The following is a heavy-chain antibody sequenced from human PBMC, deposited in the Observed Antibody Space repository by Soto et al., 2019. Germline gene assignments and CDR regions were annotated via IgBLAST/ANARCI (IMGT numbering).Heavy chain of an antibody. V-gene: IGHV4-31*03. J-gene: IGHJ4*02. CDR1: GGSISSGGYY. D-gene: IGHD1-26*01. CDR3: ARGGTTTNDY. CDR2: IYYSGST. Sequence: SETLSLTCTVSGGSISSGGYYWSWIRQHPGKGLEWIGYIYYSGSTYYNPSLKSRVTISVDTSKNQFSLKLSSVTAADTAVYYCARGGTTTNDYWGQGTLVTVSS.